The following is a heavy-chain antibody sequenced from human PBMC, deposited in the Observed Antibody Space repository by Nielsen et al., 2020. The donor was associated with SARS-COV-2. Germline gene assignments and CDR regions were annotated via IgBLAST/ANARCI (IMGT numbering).Heavy chain of an antibody. J-gene: IGHJ4*02. CDR3: ARNSGWYGRGYFDY. V-gene: IGHV3-53*01. Sequence: GRFTISRDNSKNTPYLEMNSLRAEDTAVYYCARNSGWYGRGYFDYWGQGTLVTVSS. D-gene: IGHD6-19*01.